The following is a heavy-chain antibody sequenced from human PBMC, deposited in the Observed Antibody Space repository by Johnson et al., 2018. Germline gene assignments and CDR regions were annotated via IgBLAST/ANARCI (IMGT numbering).Heavy chain of an antibody. Sequence: QWVRQARGQRLEWIGWIVVGSGNTNYAQKFQERVTITRDMSTSTAYMELSSLRSEDTAVYYCARGHTVAYYSYSMDVWGKGTTVTVSS. D-gene: IGHD5-12*01. CDR3: ARGHTVAYYSYSMDV. V-gene: IGHV1-58*01. J-gene: IGHJ6*03. CDR2: IVVGSGNT.